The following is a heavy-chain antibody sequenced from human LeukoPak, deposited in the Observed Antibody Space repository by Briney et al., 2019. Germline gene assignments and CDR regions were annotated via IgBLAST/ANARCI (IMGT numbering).Heavy chain of an antibody. V-gene: IGHV3-74*01. D-gene: IGHD3-10*01. CDR3: ASVLWFGGIFFDY. Sequence: PGGSLRLSCAASGFTFSTFWMHWVRQAPGKGLVWVSWINTDGSSARYADSVQGRFTISRDNAKNSLYLQMNSLRAEDTAVYYCASVLWFGGIFFDYWGQGTLVTVSS. CDR1: GFTFSTFW. CDR2: INTDGSSA. J-gene: IGHJ4*02.